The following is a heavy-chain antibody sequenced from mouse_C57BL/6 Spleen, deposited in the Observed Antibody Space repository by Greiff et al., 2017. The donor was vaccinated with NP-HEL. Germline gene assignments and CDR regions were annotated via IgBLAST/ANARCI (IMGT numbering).Heavy chain of an antibody. D-gene: IGHD2-2*01. V-gene: IGHV1-76*01. Sequence: VQLQQSGAELVRPGASVKLSCKASGYTFTDYYINWVKQRPGQGLEWIARIYPGSGNTYYNEKFKGKATLTAEKSSSTAYMQLSSLTSEDSAVDFCARGILDEYGYDGGYYFDYWGQGTTLTVSS. CDR2: IYPGSGNT. CDR1: GYTFTDYY. CDR3: ARGILDEYGYDGGYYFDY. J-gene: IGHJ2*01.